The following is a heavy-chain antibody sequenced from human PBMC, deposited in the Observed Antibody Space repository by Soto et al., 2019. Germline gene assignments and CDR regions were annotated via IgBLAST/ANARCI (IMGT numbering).Heavy chain of an antibody. Sequence: PGGSLRLSCAASGFTFSNAWMNWVRQAPGKGLEWVGRIKSKTDGGTTDYAAPVKGRFTISRDDSKNTLYLQMNSLKTEDTAVYYCTTDGSYDSSGYYSGGVWYYWGQGTLVTVSS. CDR2: IKSKTDGGTT. J-gene: IGHJ4*02. CDR1: GFTFSNAW. D-gene: IGHD3-22*01. CDR3: TTDGSYDSSGYYSGGVWYY. V-gene: IGHV3-15*07.